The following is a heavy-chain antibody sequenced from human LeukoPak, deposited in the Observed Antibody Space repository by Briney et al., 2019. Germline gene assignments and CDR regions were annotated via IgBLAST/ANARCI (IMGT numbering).Heavy chain of an antibody. J-gene: IGHJ4*02. CDR3: ARGPSGTTEY. V-gene: IGHV4-59*01. Sequence: PSETLSLTCSVSGGSISSYYWSWIRQPPGKGLEWIGYLSDSGGTSYNPSLNSRVSMSVDTSKNQFSLKLISMIAADTAVYYCARGPSGTTEYWSRGTLVTVSS. CDR2: LSDSGGT. CDR1: GGSISSYY. D-gene: IGHD1-26*01.